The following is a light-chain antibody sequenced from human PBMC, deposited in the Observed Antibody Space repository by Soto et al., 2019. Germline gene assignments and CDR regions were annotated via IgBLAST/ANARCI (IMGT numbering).Light chain of an antibody. CDR3: QQRSDRPPIT. CDR2: DAS. CDR1: QSVGTY. V-gene: IGKV3-11*01. Sequence: DIVLTQFPATLSLSPGERATLSCRASQSVGTYLAWYQHKPGQAPRLLIYDASKRAIGIPARFSGSGSGTDFALPISSLEPEDFAVYYCQQRSDRPPITFGQGTRLEIK. J-gene: IGKJ5*01.